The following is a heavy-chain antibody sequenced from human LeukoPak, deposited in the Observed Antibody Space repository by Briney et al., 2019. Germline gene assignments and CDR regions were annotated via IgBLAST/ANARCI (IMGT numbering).Heavy chain of an antibody. CDR1: GVSLSGYY. V-gene: IGHV4-34*01. CDR2: INHSGST. CDR3: ARSKASGAFNWFDP. D-gene: IGHD3-10*01. Sequence: SSETLSLTCAVYGVSLSGYYWSWIRQPPGKGLEWIGEINHSGSTNYNPSLKSRVSISVDTSKNQFSLKLSSVTAADTAVYYCARSKASGAFNWFDPWGQGTLVTVSS. J-gene: IGHJ5*02.